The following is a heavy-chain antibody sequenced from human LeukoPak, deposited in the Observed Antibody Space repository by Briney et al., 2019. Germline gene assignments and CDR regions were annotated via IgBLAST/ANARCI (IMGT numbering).Heavy chain of an antibody. D-gene: IGHD5-18*01. Sequence: SETLSLTCTVSGGSISSYYWSWIRQPPGKGLEWIGYIYYSGSTNYNPSPKSRVTISVDTSKNQFSLKLSSVTAADTAVYYCARQGGYSYGNYYYYGMDVWGQGTTVTVSS. J-gene: IGHJ6*02. CDR1: GGSISSYY. V-gene: IGHV4-59*01. CDR3: ARQGGYSYGNYYYYGMDV. CDR2: IYYSGST.